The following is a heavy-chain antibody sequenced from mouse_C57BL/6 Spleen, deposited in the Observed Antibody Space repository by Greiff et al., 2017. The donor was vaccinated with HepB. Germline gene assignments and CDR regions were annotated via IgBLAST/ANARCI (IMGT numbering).Heavy chain of an antibody. J-gene: IGHJ1*03. D-gene: IGHD2-4*01. Sequence: EVQRVESGPELVKPGASVKMSCKASGYTFTDYNMHWVKQSHGKSLEWIGYINPNNGGTSYNQKFKGKATLTVNKSSSTAYMELRSLTSEDSAVYYCVRYDYDGYFDVWGTGTTVTVSS. V-gene: IGHV1-22*01. CDR1: GYTFTDYN. CDR3: VRYDYDGYFDV. CDR2: INPNNGGT.